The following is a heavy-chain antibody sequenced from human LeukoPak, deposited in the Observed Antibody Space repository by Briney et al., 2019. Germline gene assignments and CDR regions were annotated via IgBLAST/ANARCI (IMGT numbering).Heavy chain of an antibody. V-gene: IGHV3-30*04. CDR3: AKDLFVDTAMVPDY. CDR1: GFTFSSYA. CDR2: ISYDGSNK. D-gene: IGHD5-18*01. J-gene: IGHJ4*02. Sequence: GRSLRLSCAASGFTFSSYAMHWVRQAPGKGLEWVAVISYDGSNKYYADSVKGRFTISRDNSKNTLYLQMNSLRAEDTAVYYCAKDLFVDTAMVPDYWGQGTLVTVSS.